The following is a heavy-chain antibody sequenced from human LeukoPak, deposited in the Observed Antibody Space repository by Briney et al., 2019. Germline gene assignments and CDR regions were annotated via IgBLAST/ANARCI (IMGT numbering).Heavy chain of an antibody. Sequence: GGSLRLSCAASGFTFRDFWMHWVRQAPGKGAVWVSRMSPDGSATYYADSVKGRFTISRDNAENTMYLQMSSLRAEDTAVYYCARDMWGTFDYWGQGALVTVSS. CDR2: MSPDGSAT. V-gene: IGHV3-74*01. CDR1: GFTFRDFW. CDR3: ARDMWGTFDY. J-gene: IGHJ4*02. D-gene: IGHD7-27*01.